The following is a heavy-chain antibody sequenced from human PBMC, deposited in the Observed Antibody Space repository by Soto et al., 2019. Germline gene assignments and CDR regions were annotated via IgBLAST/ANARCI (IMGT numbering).Heavy chain of an antibody. V-gene: IGHV4-34*01. D-gene: IGHD7-27*01. CDR2: INHSGST. Sequence: PSETLSLTCAVYGGSFSGYYWSWIRQPPGKGLEWIGEINHSGSTNYNPSLKSRVTISVDTSKNQFSLKLSSVTAADTAVYYCARLGIRDFDDWGQGTLVTVSS. CDR1: GGSFSGYY. J-gene: IGHJ4*02. CDR3: ARLGIRDFDD.